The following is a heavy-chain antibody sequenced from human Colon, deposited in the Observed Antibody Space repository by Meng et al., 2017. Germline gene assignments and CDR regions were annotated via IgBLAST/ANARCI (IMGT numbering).Heavy chain of an antibody. CDR1: GFIFSRYW. CDR2: INTDGSNT. D-gene: IGHD6-19*01. J-gene: IGHJ4*02. V-gene: IGHV3-74*01. Sequence: GESLKISCAASGFIFSRYWMHWVRQAPGKWPVWVSRINTDGSNTAYADSVKGRFTISRDNAKDTLYLQMNSLRAEDTAVYYCVRGIGITVAGSMDYWGQGTLVTVSS. CDR3: VRGIGITVAGSMDY.